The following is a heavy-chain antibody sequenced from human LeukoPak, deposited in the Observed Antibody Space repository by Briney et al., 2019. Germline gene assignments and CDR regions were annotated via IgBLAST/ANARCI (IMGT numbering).Heavy chain of an antibody. CDR3: ARGPGGSYRSDY. CDR2: ISSSSGTM. D-gene: IGHD1-26*01. Sequence: GGSLRLPCAASGFTFSSCNMNWVRQAPGKGLEWVSYISSSSGTMYYADSVKGRFTISRDNAKNSLYLQMNSLRDEDTAVYYCARGPGGSYRSDYWGQGTLVTVSS. CDR1: GFTFSSCN. V-gene: IGHV3-48*02. J-gene: IGHJ4*02.